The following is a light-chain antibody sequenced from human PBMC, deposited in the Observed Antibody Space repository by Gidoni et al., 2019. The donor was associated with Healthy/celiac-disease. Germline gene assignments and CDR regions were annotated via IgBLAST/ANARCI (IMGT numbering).Light chain of an antibody. V-gene: IGLV1-47*02. CDR2: SNN. Sequence: QSVLTQPPSASGTPGPRVTISCSGSSSNIGSNYVYWYQQLPGTAPKLLIYSNNQRPSGVPDRCSGSKSGTSASLAISGLRSEDEADYYCAAWDDSLSGFYVFGTGTKVTVL. CDR3: AAWDDSLSGFYV. CDR1: SSNIGSNY. J-gene: IGLJ1*01.